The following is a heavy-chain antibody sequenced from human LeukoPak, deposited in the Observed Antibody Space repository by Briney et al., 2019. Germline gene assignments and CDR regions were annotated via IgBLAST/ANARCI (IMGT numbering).Heavy chain of an antibody. CDR1: GYSFTSYW. D-gene: IGHD1-1*01. CDR2: IYPGDSDT. Sequence: GESLKISCKGSGYSFTSYWIGWVRQVPGKGLEWMGIIYPGDSDTRYSPSFQGQVTISADKSISTAYLQWSSLKASDTAMYYCASSLKTDYYYMDVWGKGTTVTVSS. CDR3: ASSLKTDYYYMDV. V-gene: IGHV5-51*01. J-gene: IGHJ6*03.